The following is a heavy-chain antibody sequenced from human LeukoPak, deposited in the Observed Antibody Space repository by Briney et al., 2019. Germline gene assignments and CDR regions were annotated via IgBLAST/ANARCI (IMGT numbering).Heavy chain of an antibody. CDR1: GLSFSAYW. Sequence: HPGGSLRLSCAASGLSFSAYWMTWVRQAPGTGLEWVANINPAGSETYYADSVKGRFTISRDNSKNTLYLQMNSLRAEDTAVYYCAKTDTLKPIDYWGQGTLVTVSS. J-gene: IGHJ4*02. D-gene: IGHD2-15*01. CDR2: INPAGSET. CDR3: AKTDTLKPIDY. V-gene: IGHV3-7*03.